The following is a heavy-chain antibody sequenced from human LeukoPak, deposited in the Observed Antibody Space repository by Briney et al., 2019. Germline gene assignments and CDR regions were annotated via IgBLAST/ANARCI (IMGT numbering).Heavy chain of an antibody. V-gene: IGHV4-59*01. CDR2: IYYSGST. CDR1: GCSISSYY. Sequence: PSETLSLTCTVSGCSISSYYWSWIRQPPGKGLEWIGYIYYSGSTNYNPSLKSRVTISVDTSKNQFSLKLSSVTAADTAVYYCASGTGELYFDYWGQGTLVTVSS. CDR3: ASGTGELYFDY. J-gene: IGHJ4*02. D-gene: IGHD1-7*01.